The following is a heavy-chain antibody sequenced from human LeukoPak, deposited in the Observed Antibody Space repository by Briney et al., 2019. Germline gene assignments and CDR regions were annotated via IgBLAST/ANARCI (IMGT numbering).Heavy chain of an antibody. V-gene: IGHV1-2*02. Sequence: ASVKASCKASGYTFTGYYMHWVRQAPGQGLEWMGWINPNSGGTNYAQKFQGGVTMTRDTSISTAYMELSRLRSDDTAVYYCASYSGSYPSDFDYWGQGTLVTVSS. CDR3: ASYSGSYPSDFDY. CDR1: GYTFTGYY. CDR2: INPNSGGT. J-gene: IGHJ4*02. D-gene: IGHD1-26*01.